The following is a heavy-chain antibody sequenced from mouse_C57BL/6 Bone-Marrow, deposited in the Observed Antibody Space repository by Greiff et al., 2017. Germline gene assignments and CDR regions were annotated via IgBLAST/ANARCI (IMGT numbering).Heavy chain of an antibody. CDR3: TRDPPPGPFAY. CDR1: GFTFSSYA. J-gene: IGHJ3*01. CDR2: ISSGGDYI. Sequence: EVKLVESGEGLVKPGGSLKLSCAASGFTFSSYAMSWVRQTPEKRLEWVAYISSGGDYIYYADTVKGRFTISRDNARNTLYLQMSSLQSEDTAMYYCTRDPPPGPFAYWGQGTLVTVSA. V-gene: IGHV5-9-1*02.